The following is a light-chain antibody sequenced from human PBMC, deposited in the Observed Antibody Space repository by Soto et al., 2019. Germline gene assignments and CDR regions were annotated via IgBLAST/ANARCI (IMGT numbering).Light chain of an antibody. J-gene: IGKJ1*01. CDR3: QQYNYWPGT. Sequence: EVVLTQTRATLSVSPGERVTLSCRASQSVDINLAWYQQKPGQAPRLLIYGASTRATGITDRFSGSGSGTEFTLTISSLQSEDFAVYYCQQYNYWPGTFGQGTKVDIK. V-gene: IGKV3-15*01. CDR1: QSVDIN. CDR2: GAS.